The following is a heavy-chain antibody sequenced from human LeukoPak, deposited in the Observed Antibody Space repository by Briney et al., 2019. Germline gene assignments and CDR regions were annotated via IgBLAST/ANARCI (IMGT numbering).Heavy chain of an antibody. V-gene: IGHV1-69*04. CDR1: GGTFSSYA. Sequence: SVKVSCKASGGTFSSYAISWVRQAPGQGLEWMGRIIPILGIANYAQKFQGRVTITADKSTSTAYMELSSLRSEDTAVYYCARGLGHLDFSYWGQGTLVTVSS. CDR3: ARGLGHLDFSY. CDR2: IIPILGIA. D-gene: IGHD3-3*01. J-gene: IGHJ4*02.